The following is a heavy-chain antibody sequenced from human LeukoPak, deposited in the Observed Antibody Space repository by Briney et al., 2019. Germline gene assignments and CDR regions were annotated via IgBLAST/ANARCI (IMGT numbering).Heavy chain of an antibody. J-gene: IGHJ5*02. CDR2: ISSSSSYI. Sequence: GGSLRLSCAASGFTFSSYSMNWVRQAPGKGLEWVSSISSSSSYIYYADSVKGRFTISRDNAKNSLYLQMNSLRAEDTAVYYCARGRLMATVTTGWFDPWGQGTLVTVSS. D-gene: IGHD4-17*01. V-gene: IGHV3-21*01. CDR1: GFTFSSYS. CDR3: ARGRLMATVTTGWFDP.